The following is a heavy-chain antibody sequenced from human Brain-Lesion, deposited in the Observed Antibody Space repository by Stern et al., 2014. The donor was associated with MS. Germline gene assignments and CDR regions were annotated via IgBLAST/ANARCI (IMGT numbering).Heavy chain of an antibody. V-gene: IGHV3-7*01. CDR2: IKEDGTEK. CDR1: GFTFGNYW. J-gene: IGHJ6*02. D-gene: IGHD3-3*01. Sequence: EVQLVESGGGLVQPGGSLTISCTAAGFTFGNYWMTWVRQAPGKGLEWGANIKEDGTEKNYVDSVKGRFTISRGNARNSLYLQMNSLRVEDTALYYCARVYNTIYGIVTQRGSGMDVWGQGTTVIVSS. CDR3: ARVYNTIYGIVTQRGSGMDV.